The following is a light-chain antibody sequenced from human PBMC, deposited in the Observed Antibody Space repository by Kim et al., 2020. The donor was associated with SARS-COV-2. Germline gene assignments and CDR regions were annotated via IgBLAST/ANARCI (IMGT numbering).Light chain of an antibody. CDR2: FDS. J-gene: IGLJ2*01. CDR1: NIVTKS. Sequence: SYELTQPPSVSVAPGKTASITCGGNNIVTKSVHWYQQKPGQAPVLVIYFDSDRPSGIPERFPGSISGNTATLTISRVEAGDEADYYCQVWDTGSTHVVFG. V-gene: IGLV3-21*04. CDR3: QVWDTGSTHVV.